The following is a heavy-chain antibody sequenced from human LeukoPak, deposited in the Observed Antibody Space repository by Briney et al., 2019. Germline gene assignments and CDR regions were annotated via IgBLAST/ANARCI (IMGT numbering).Heavy chain of an antibody. CDR2: ISSSSSYI. J-gene: IGHJ5*02. Sequence: ETLSLTCTVSGGSISSSTHYWGWVRQAPGKGLEWVSSISSSSSYIYYADSVKGRFTISRDNSKNTLYLQMQSLRAEDTAVYYCATDQVATVGPFGAWGQGTLVTVSS. CDR1: GGSISSSTHY. V-gene: IGHV3-21*01. CDR3: ATDQVATVGPFGA. D-gene: IGHD5-12*01.